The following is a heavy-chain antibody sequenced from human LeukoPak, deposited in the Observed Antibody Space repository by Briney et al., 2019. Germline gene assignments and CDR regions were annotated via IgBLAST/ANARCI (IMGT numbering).Heavy chain of an antibody. V-gene: IGHV4-39*07. J-gene: IGHJ4*02. CDR1: GGSISSSSYY. CDR2: INHSGST. CDR3: ARLRRYWTFDY. Sequence: PSETLSLTCTVSGGSISSSSYYWGWIRQPPGKGLEWIGEINHSGSTNYNPSLKSRVTISVDTSKNQFSLKLSSVTAADTAVYYCARLRRYWTFDYWGQGTLVTVSS. D-gene: IGHD2-15*01.